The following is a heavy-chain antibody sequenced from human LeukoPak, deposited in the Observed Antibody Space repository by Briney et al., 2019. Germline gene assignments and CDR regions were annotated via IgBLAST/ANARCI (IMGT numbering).Heavy chain of an antibody. D-gene: IGHD6-19*01. CDR3: AREVSEQWLVFDY. CDR1: RYTFTSYD. Sequence: ASVKVSCKASRYTFTSYDINWVREATGQGLEGMGWMNTNSGNTAYAQKFQCRVTITRNTSTSTAYMELSSLRSEDTAVYYCAREVSEQWLVFDYWGQGTLVTVSS. J-gene: IGHJ4*02. CDR2: MNTNSGNT. V-gene: IGHV1-8*03.